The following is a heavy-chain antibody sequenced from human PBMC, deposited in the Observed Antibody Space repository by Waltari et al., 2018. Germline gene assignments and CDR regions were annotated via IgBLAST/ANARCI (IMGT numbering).Heavy chain of an antibody. Sequence: QVQLVQSGAEVKKPGASVKVSCQASGSTFTSHYINWVRPATGQGLEWMGWMNPNSGNTGYAQKFQGRVTMTRNTSISTAYMELSSLRSEDTAVYYCARGRGSYYYYYMDVWGKGTTVTVSS. J-gene: IGHJ6*03. CDR3: ARGRGSYYYYYMDV. CDR2: MNPNSGNT. CDR1: GSTFTSHY. D-gene: IGHD3-10*01. V-gene: IGHV1-8*01.